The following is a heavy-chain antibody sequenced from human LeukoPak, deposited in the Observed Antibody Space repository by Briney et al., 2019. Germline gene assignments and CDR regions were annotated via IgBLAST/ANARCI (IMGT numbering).Heavy chain of an antibody. Sequence: GGSLRLSCAASGFTFSSYEMNWVRQAPGKGLEWVSYISSSGSTTYNADFVKGRFTVSRDNDKHSLYLQMNSLRAEDTAVYYCARYSSYYYYYYMDVWGKGTTVTISS. V-gene: IGHV3-48*03. CDR3: ARYSSYYYYYYMDV. D-gene: IGHD6-6*01. J-gene: IGHJ6*03. CDR1: GFTFSSYE. CDR2: ISSSGSTT.